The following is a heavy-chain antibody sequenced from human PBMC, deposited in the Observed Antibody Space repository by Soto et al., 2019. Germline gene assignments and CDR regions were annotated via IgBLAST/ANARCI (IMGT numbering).Heavy chain of an antibody. V-gene: IGHV4-59*01. CDR1: GGSISSYY. CDR3: ARAQTTANDAFDI. CDR2: IYYSGST. Sequence: SETLSLTCTVSGGSISSYYWSWIRQPPGKGLEWIGYIYYSGSTNYNPSLKSRVNISVDTSKNQFSLKLSSVTAADTAVYYCARAQTTANDAFDIWGQGTMVTVSS. D-gene: IGHD4-17*01. J-gene: IGHJ3*02.